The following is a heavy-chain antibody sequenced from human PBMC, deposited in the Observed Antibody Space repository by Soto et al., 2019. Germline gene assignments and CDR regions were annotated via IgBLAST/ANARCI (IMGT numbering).Heavy chain of an antibody. V-gene: IGHV3-30*18. J-gene: IGHJ6*02. CDR2: ISYDGSNK. Sequence: QVQLVESGGGVVQPGRSLRLSCAASGFTFSSYGMHWVRQAPGKGLEWVAVISYDGSNKYYADSVKGRFTISRDNSKNTLYLQMNSLRAEDTAVYYCAKDRADITMVRGVIFFPYYYYGMDVWGQGTTVTVSS. CDR3: AKDRADITMVRGVIFFPYYYYGMDV. CDR1: GFTFSSYG. D-gene: IGHD3-10*01.